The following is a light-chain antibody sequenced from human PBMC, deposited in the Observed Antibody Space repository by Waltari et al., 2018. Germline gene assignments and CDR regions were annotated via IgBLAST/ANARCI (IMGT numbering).Light chain of an antibody. Sequence: EVVMTQSPVTLSVSPGEIATLSCRTSQSVSTNLAWYQQKPGQAPRLLMSGTSTRATGIPARFSGSGSGTEFTLTISSLQSEDFAVYYCQQYNNWPLTFGQGTKVEIK. V-gene: IGKV3-15*01. CDR1: QSVSTN. CDR3: QQYNNWPLT. CDR2: GTS. J-gene: IGKJ1*01.